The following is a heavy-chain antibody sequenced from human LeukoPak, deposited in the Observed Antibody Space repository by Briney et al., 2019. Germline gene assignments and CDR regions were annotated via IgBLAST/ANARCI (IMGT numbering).Heavy chain of an antibody. CDR2: IYSGGST. CDR3: ARVSDGLDV. D-gene: IGHD2/OR15-2a*01. CDR1: GFTVSSNY. V-gene: IGHV3-66*01. Sequence: GGSLTLSRSASGFTVSSNYMSWVRPAPGKGLACVSVIYSGGSTYYADSVKGRFTISRDNSKNTLYLQMNSLRAEHTAVYYCARVSDGLDVWGQGTMVTVSS. J-gene: IGHJ6*02.